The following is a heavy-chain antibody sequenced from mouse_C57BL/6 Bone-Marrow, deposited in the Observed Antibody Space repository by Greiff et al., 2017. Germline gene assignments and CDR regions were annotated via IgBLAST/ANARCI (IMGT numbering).Heavy chain of an antibody. J-gene: IGHJ4*01. CDR2: IDPETGGP. Sequence: QVQLQQSGAELVRPGASVTLSCKASGYTFTDYEMHWVQQTPVHGLEWIGAIDPETGGPAYNQKFKGKAILTADKSSSTAYMELRSLTSEDSAVYYCTQGAMDYWGQGTSVTVSS. CDR3: TQGAMDY. CDR1: GYTFTDYE. V-gene: IGHV1-15*01.